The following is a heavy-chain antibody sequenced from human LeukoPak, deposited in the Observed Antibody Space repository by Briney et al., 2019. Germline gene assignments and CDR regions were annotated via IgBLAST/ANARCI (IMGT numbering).Heavy chain of an antibody. V-gene: IGHV4-4*02. CDR2: VYHSGST. CDR3: AIRSPLYDFWSGYSYYFDY. CDR1: GGSISSSNW. D-gene: IGHD3-3*01. Sequence: NPSETLSLTCAVSGGSISSSNWWSWVRQPPGKGLEWIGEVYHSGSTNNNPSLKSRVTISIDKSKHQFSLKLTSVTAADTAVYYCAIRSPLYDFWSGYSYYFDYWGQGTLVTVSS. J-gene: IGHJ4*02.